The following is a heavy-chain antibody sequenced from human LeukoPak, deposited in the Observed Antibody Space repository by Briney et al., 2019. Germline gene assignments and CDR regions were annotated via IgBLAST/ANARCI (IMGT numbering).Heavy chain of an antibody. D-gene: IGHD2-2*01. V-gene: IGHV4-34*01. Sequence: SETLSLTCAVYGGSFSGYYWSWIRQPPGKGLEWIGEINHSGSTNYNPSLKSRVTISVDTSKNQFSLKLSSVTAADTAVYYCAREKGVVPAAGDAFDIWGQGTMVTVSS. CDR3: AREKGVVPAAGDAFDI. CDR2: INHSGST. CDR1: GGSFSGYY. J-gene: IGHJ3*02.